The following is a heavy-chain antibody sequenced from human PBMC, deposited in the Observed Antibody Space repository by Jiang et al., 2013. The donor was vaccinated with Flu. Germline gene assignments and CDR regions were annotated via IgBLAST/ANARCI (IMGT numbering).Heavy chain of an antibody. V-gene: IGHV3-73*01. Sequence: VQLLESGGGLVQPGGSLKLSCAASGLIFSDSSVVWARQASGRGLEWLGHITSRTRGYATLYAASVKGRFTISRDDSKNMAWLQMSSLKTEDTAMYYCSNVDDAHVFDMWGQGTMVTVSS. CDR1: GLIFSDSS. J-gene: IGHJ3*02. D-gene: IGHD3-10*02. CDR3: SNVDDAHVFDM. CDR2: ITSRTRGYAT.